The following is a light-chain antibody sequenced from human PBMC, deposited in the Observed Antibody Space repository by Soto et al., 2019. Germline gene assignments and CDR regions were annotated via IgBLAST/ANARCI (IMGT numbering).Light chain of an antibody. J-gene: IGKJ1*01. CDR1: QSVSSSY. CDR2: GAS. V-gene: IGKV3-20*01. Sequence: EIVLTQSPGTLSLSPGERATLSCRASQSVSSSYFAWYQQKPGQAPRLLIYGASSRATGIPDRFSGSGSGTDFTLTISILQLEDFETYSCQQSYSPTWTLGQGTKVKIK. CDR3: QQSYSPTWT.